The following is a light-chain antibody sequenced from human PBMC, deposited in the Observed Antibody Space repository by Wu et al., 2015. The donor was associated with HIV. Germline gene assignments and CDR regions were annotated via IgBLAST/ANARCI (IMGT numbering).Light chain of an antibody. CDR3: QRYNTVPRT. V-gene: IGKV1-27*01. CDR1: Y. CDR2: AAS. J-gene: IGKJ1*01. Sequence: YLVLGSQQKPRESYLSSSIYAASTLQSGVPSRFSGSRSGTEFTLTISSLQPEDVATYYCQRYNTVPRTFGQGTKVEIK.